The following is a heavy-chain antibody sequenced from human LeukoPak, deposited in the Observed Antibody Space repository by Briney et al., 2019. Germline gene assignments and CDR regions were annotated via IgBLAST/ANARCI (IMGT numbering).Heavy chain of an antibody. J-gene: IGHJ4*02. Sequence: SETLSLTCTVSGGSISSYYWSWIRQPAGKGLEWIGRIYTSGSTNYNLSLKSRVTMSVDTSKNQFSLWLNSVTAADTAVYYCAREGASGWYRGLDYWGQGTLVTVSS. CDR2: IYTSGST. CDR1: GGSISSYY. CDR3: AREGASGWYRGLDY. D-gene: IGHD6-19*01. V-gene: IGHV4-4*07.